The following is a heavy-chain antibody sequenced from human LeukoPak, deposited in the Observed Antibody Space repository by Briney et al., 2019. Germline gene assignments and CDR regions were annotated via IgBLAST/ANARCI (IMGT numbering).Heavy chain of an antibody. CDR3: ARDRSGWYEFDY. V-gene: IGHV3-53*01. CDR2: IYSGGST. D-gene: IGHD6-19*01. J-gene: IGHJ4*02. Sequence: GGSLRLSCAASGFTVSSNYMSWVRQAPGKGLEWVSVIYSGGSTYYADSVKGRFTISRDNSKDTLYLQMNSLRAEDTAVYYCARDRSGWYEFDYWGQGTLVTVSS. CDR1: GFTVSSNY.